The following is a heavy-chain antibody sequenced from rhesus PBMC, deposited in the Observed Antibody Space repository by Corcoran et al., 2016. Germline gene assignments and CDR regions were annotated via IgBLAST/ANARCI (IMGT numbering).Heavy chain of an antibody. CDR3: TTDHSGSWTWGAFDF. CDR2: IRNKANSYTT. Sequence: EVQLVESGGGLVQPGGSLRLSCAASGFTFSNYYMHWVRQAQGKGREWVGLIRNKANSYTTEYAAAVKGRFTISRDDSKNTLYLQMSSLKTEDTALYYCTTDHSGSWTWGAFDFWGQGLRVTVSS. CDR1: GFTFSNYY. J-gene: IGHJ3*01. V-gene: IGHV3-13*01. D-gene: IGHD6-25*01.